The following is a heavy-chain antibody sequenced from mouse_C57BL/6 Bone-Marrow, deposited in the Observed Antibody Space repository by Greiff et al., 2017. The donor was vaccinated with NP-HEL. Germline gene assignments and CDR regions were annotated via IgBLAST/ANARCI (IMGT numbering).Heavy chain of an antibody. CDR1: GFTFNTYA. CDR3: VAITTVVATSDYFDY. CDR2: IRSKSSNYAT. Sequence: EVQLVESGGGLVQPKGSLKLSCAASGFTFNTYAMHWVRQAPGKGLEWVARIRSKSSNYATYYADSVKDRFTISRDDSQSMLYLQMNNLKTEDTAMYYCVAITTVVATSDYFDYWGQGTTLTVSS. J-gene: IGHJ2*01. D-gene: IGHD1-1*01. V-gene: IGHV10-3*01.